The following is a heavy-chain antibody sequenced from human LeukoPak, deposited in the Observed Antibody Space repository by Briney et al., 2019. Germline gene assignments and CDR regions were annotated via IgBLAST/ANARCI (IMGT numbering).Heavy chain of an antibody. CDR2: ISSSGSTT. V-gene: IGHV3-48*03. D-gene: IGHD3-22*01. Sequence: PGGSLRLSCAASEFSFSSYEMNWVRQAPGKGLEWLSYISSSGSTTYYADSVKGRFTISRDNAKNSLYLHMNSLRAEDTAVYYCARDSRRSGYNHYYYYMYVWGKGTTVTVSS. CDR1: EFSFSSYE. J-gene: IGHJ6*03. CDR3: ARDSRRSGYNHYYYYMYV.